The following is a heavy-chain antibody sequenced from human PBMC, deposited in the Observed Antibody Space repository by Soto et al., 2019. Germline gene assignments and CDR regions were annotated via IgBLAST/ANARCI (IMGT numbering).Heavy chain of an antibody. D-gene: IGHD6-25*01. Sequence: PGGSLRLSCAASGFTFSSYAMSWIRQAPGKGLEWVSAISGSGGSTYYADSVKGRFTISRDNSKNTLYLQMNSLRAEDTAVYYCAKALSGTRYYYSGMDVWGQGTTVTVS. CDR2: ISGSGGST. V-gene: IGHV3-23*01. CDR1: GFTFSSYA. J-gene: IGHJ6*02. CDR3: AKALSGTRYYYSGMDV.